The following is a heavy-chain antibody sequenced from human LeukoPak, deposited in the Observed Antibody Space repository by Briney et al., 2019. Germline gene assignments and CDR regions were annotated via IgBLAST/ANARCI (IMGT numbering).Heavy chain of an antibody. J-gene: IGHJ4*02. CDR3: AREVLGYCNGGSCSEARLFDY. Sequence: PSQTLSLTCTVSGDSISSGGHYWNWVRQHPGKGLEWIGYIYYTGSTSYNPSLRSRVTISLDTPKNQVSLRLTSVTAADTAVYYCAREVLGYCNGGSCSEARLFDYWGQGTLITVSS. V-gene: IGHV4-31*03. CDR1: GDSISSGGHY. D-gene: IGHD2-15*01. CDR2: IYYTGST.